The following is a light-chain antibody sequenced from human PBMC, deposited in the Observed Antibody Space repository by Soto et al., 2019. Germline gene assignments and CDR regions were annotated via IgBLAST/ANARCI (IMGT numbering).Light chain of an antibody. V-gene: IGLV2-14*01. J-gene: IGLJ1*01. CDR3: TSPTPGSLYV. Sequence: QSALTQPASVSGSPGQSITISCTGTSSDVGNYNYLSWYQQYPGRVPKLLIYMVSNRPSGVSNRFSGSKSGNTASLTISGLQAEDEADYFCTSPTPGSLYVFGTGTKLTVL. CDR1: SSDVGNYNY. CDR2: MVS.